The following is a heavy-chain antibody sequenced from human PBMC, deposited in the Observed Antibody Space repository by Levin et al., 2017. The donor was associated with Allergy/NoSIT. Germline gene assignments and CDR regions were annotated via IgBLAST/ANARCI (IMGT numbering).Heavy chain of an antibody. V-gene: IGHV1-2*02. D-gene: IGHD5-24*01. CDR3: ARVGPEEMATMGGQSY. J-gene: IGHJ4*02. CDR1: GYTFTGYY. Sequence: GESLKISCKASGYTFTGYYIHWVRQAPGQGLEWMGWINPNSGGTKYAQKFQARVTMTRDTSISTAYMELSRLRSDDTAVYYCARVGPEEMATMGGQSYWGQGTLVTVSP. CDR2: INPNSGGT.